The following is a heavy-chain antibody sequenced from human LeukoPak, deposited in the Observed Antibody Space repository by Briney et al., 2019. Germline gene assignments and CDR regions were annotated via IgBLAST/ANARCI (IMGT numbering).Heavy chain of an antibody. D-gene: IGHD4-17*01. CDR2: ISYTGST. V-gene: IGHV4-59*01. CDR1: GGSISRYY. CDR3: ASTVHDHTVTTLRD. Sequence: SETLSLTCTVSGGSISRYYWSWIRQPPGKGLEWIGYISYTGSTTYNSSLKSRVTISLDTSQNQFSLKLTSVTPADTAVYYCASTVHDHTVTTLRDWGQGTLVTVSS. J-gene: IGHJ4*02.